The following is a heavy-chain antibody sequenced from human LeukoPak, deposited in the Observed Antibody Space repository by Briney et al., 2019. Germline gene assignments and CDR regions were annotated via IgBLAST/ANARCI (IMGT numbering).Heavy chain of an antibody. CDR3: AKDERSWSTYFDY. J-gene: IGHJ4*02. CDR2: ISYDGSNK. V-gene: IGHV3-30*18. Sequence: GGSLRLSCAASGFTFSNYWMSWVRQAPGKGLEWVAVISYDGSNKYYADSVKGRFSISRDNSKNTLYLQMNSLGAEDTAVYYCAKDERSWSTYFDYWGQGTLVTVSS. D-gene: IGHD6-13*01. CDR1: GFTFSNYW.